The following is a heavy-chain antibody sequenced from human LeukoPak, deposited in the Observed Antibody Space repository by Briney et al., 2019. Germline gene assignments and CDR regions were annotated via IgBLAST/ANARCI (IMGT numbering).Heavy chain of an antibody. CDR3: ARGGTAMARHWFDP. J-gene: IGHJ5*02. CDR2: IYYSGNT. CDR1: GGSISSYY. Sequence: NPSETLSLTCTVSGGSISSYYWSWIRQPPGKGLEWIGYIYYSGNTNYNPSLKSRVTISVDTSKNQFSLKLSSVTAADTAVYYCARGGTAMARHWFDPWGQGTLVTVSS. V-gene: IGHV4-59*01. D-gene: IGHD5-18*01.